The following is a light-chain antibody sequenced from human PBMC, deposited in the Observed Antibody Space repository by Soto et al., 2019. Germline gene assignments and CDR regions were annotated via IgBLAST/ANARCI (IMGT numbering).Light chain of an antibody. CDR3: QQYNNWPRT. Sequence: EIVLTQSPGTLSLSPGERATLSCRASQSVSSSYLAWYQQKPGQAPRFLIYGASTRATGIPARFSVSGSGTEFTLTISSLQSEDFAVYYCQQYNNWPRTFGQGTKVDIK. J-gene: IGKJ1*01. CDR2: GAS. V-gene: IGKV3-15*01. CDR1: QSVSSSY.